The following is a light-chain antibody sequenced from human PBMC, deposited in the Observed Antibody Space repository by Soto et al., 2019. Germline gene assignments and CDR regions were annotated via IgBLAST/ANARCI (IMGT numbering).Light chain of an antibody. CDR3: SSYGGNNNLL. V-gene: IGLV2-8*01. Sequence: QSVLTQPPSASGSPGQPVTISCTGTSSDVGAYNYVSWYQQHPGKAPKLMIYEVNKRPSGVPDRFSGFKSDNTASLTVSGLRTEDEADYYCSSYGGNNNLLFGGGTQLTVL. J-gene: IGLJ2*01. CDR1: SSDVGAYNY. CDR2: EVN.